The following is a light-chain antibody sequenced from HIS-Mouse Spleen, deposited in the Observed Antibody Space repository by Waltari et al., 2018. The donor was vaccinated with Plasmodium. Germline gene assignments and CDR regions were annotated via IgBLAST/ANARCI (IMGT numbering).Light chain of an antibody. Sequence: QSALTQPASVSGSPGQSITIPCTGPSSHVGSYNLVPWYQQHPGKAPKLMIYEGSKRPSGVSNRFSGSKSGNTASLTISGLQAEDEADYYCCSYAGSSTFVVFGGGTKLTVL. CDR1: SSHVGSYNL. CDR3: CSYAGSSTFVV. J-gene: IGLJ2*01. CDR2: EGS. V-gene: IGLV2-23*03.